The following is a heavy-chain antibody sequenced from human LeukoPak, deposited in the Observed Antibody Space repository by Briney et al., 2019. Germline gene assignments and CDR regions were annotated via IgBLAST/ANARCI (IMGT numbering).Heavy chain of an antibody. Sequence: GGSLRLSCAASGFTFSSYSMNWVRQAPGKGLEWVSAISGSGGSTYYADSVKGRFTISRDNSKNTLYLQMNSLRAEDTAVYYCAKDTLLWFGELLQLSSIDYWGQGTLVTVSS. CDR3: AKDTLLWFGELLQLSSIDY. V-gene: IGHV3-23*01. J-gene: IGHJ4*02. CDR2: ISGSGGST. CDR1: GFTFSSYS. D-gene: IGHD3-10*01.